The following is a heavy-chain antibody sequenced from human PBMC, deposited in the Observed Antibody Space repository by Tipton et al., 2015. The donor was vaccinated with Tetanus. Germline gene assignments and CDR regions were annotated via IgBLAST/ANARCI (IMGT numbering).Heavy chain of an antibody. CDR1: GYTFTGYY. J-gene: IGHJ4*02. D-gene: IGHD6-13*01. V-gene: IGHV1-3*01. Sequence: QLVQSGAEVKKPGASVKVSCKASGYTFTGYYMHWVRQAPGQSLEWMGWINPGTRNTGYLEKFQGRLTITRDASATSVYMELSSLRSEDTAVYYCARSPLGYSTSWYYFDYWGQGTLVSVSS. CDR2: INPGTRNT. CDR3: ARSPLGYSTSWYYFDY.